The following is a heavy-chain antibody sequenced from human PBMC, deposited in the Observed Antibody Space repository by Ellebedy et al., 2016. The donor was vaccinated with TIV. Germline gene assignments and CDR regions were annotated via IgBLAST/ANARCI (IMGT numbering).Heavy chain of an antibody. V-gene: IGHV3-30-3*01. CDR2: ISYDGSNK. J-gene: IGHJ4*02. D-gene: IGHD6-6*01. CDR3: ARDIAARPNY. Sequence: PGGSLRLSCAASGFTFSSYAMHWVRQAPGKGLEWVAVISYDGSNKYYADSVKGRFTIYRDNSKNTLYLQMNSLRAEDTAVYYCARDIAARPNYWGQGTLVTVSS. CDR1: GFTFSSYA.